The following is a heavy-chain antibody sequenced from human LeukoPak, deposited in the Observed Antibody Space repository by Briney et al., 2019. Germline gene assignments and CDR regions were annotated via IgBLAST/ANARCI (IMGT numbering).Heavy chain of an antibody. Sequence: GGSLRLSCAASGFTFSSYSMNWVRQAPGKGLEWAAVISSDGNHKYYADSVKGRITISRDNSKNTLYLQMNSLRAEDTAVYYCARVYSQYFDYWGQGTLVTVSS. CDR3: ARVYSQYFDY. CDR2: ISSDGNHK. D-gene: IGHD4-11*01. CDR1: GFTFSSYS. V-gene: IGHV3-30*03. J-gene: IGHJ4*02.